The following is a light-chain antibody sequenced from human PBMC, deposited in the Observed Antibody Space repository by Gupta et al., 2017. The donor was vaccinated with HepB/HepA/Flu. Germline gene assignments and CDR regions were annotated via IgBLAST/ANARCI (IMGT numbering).Light chain of an antibody. Sequence: SPATLSLSPGERATLSCRASQSVSSYLAWYQQKPGKAPRLLIYYASNRATGIPARFSGSGSGTDFTLTISSLEPEDFAAYYCQQRSNWQFTFGPGTKVDIK. CDR2: YAS. CDR3: QQRSNWQFT. J-gene: IGKJ3*01. CDR1: QSVSSY. V-gene: IGKV3-11*01.